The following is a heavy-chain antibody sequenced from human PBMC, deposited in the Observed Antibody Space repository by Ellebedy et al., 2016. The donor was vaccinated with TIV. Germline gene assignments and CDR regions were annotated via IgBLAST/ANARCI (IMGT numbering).Heavy chain of an antibody. D-gene: IGHD2-15*01. Sequence: SETLSLTXTVSGDSVTSTNYYWSWIRQSPGKGLEWIGQISHSGDTNYNPSLESRVTISLGTSDNQFSLKLTSVIPADTGVYYCATKATGNGDHRLLYWGQGTLVTVSS. V-gene: IGHV4-61*01. J-gene: IGHJ4*02. CDR3: ATKATGNGDHRLLY. CDR1: GDSVTSTNYY. CDR2: ISHSGDT.